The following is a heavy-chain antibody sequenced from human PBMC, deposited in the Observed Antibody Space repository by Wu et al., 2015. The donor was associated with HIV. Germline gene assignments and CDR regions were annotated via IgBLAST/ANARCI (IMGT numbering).Heavy chain of an antibody. CDR1: RHFSSYA. J-gene: IGHJ3*02. V-gene: IGHV1-69*05. CDR2: IIPIFGTA. Sequence: VQLVQSGAEVKKPGSSVEGLLQGFWRHFSSYAISWVRQAPGQGLEWMGGIIPIFGTANYAQKFQGRVTITTDESTSTAYMELSSLRSEDTAVYYCAREFRRGDSSGYYVDAFDIWGQGTMVTVSS. CDR3: AREFRRGDSSGYYVDAFDI. D-gene: IGHD3-22*01.